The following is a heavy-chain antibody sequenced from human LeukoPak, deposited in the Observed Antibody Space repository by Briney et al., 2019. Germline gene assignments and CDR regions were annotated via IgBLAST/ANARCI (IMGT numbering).Heavy chain of an antibody. Sequence: PGGSLTLSCAASGFTLCSYAMSWVRQAPGKGLEWVSAISGSGGSTYYADSVKGRFTISRDNSKNTLYLQMNSLRAEDTAVYYCAKAVLYHIWTGRFTYWGEPPLVTVSS. CDR3: AKAVLYHIWTGRFTY. CDR1: GFTLCSYA. J-gene: IGHJ4*01. D-gene: IGHD3-9*01. V-gene: IGHV3-23*01. CDR2: ISGSGGST.